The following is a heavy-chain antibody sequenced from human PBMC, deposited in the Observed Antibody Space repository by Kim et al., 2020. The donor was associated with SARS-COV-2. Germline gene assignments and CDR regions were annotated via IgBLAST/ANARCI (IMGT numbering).Heavy chain of an antibody. CDR2: IYDSGST. D-gene: IGHD2-15*01. J-gene: IGHJ6*01. CDR3: ARDPLKNPDPVGYYYYSGRDV. Sequence: SETLSLTCTVSGGSISSCGYYWSWIRQHPGKGLEWIGYIYDSGSTYYNPSLKSRVTISVDTSKNQFSLKLSSVTAADTAVYYWARDPLKNPDPVGYYYYSGRDVWGGGTAVTVSS. CDR1: GGSISSCGYY. V-gene: IGHV4-31*03.